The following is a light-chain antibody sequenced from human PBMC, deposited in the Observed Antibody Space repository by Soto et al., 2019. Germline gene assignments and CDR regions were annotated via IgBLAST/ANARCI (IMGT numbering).Light chain of an antibody. CDR1: QTVRNE. J-gene: IGKJ5*01. CDR3: QQRASWPIT. CDR2: DAS. V-gene: IGKV3-11*01. Sequence: EIVLTQSPVTLSLSPGERATLSCRASQTVRNELAWYQQKPGQAPRLLIYDASNRATGIPARFSGSGSGTDFSLTISGLEPEDFAIYYCQQRASWPITFGQGTRLEIK.